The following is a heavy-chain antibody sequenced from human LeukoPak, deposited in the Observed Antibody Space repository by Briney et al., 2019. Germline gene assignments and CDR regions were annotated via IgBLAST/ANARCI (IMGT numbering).Heavy chain of an antibody. Sequence: PGGSLRLSCAASGFTFSSYAMSWARQAPGKGLEWVSAISGSGGSTYYADSVTGRFTIARDNSKNTLYLQMNSMRAEDTAVYYCAKRQGHIVVVTAMVGDDYWGQGTLVTVSS. CDR1: GFTFSSYA. CDR3: AKRQGHIVVVTAMVGDDY. D-gene: IGHD2-21*02. J-gene: IGHJ4*02. CDR2: ISGSGGST. V-gene: IGHV3-23*01.